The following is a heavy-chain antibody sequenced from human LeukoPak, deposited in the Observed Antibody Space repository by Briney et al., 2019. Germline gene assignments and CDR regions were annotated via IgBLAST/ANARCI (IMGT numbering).Heavy chain of an antibody. CDR3: ARVRDIVVVPAAQDGDY. D-gene: IGHD2-2*01. J-gene: IGHJ4*02. CDR1: GYTFTSYG. V-gene: IGHV1-18*01. CDR2: ISAYNGNT. Sequence: ASVKVSCKASGYTFTSYGSSGVRQARGQGREWMGWISAYNGNTNYAQKLQGRVTNNTDTSTSTAYMELRSLRSDDTAVYYCARVRDIVVVPAAQDGDYWGQGTLVTVSS.